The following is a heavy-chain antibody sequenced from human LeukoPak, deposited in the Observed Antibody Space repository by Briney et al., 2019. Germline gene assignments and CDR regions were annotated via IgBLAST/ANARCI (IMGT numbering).Heavy chain of an antibody. CDR3: ARDRYYYYYMDV. V-gene: IGHV1-8*01. J-gene: IGHJ6*03. CDR2: MNANSGNT. D-gene: IGHD1-14*01. Sequence: ASVKVSCKASGYTFTSYDINWVRQAPGQGLEWMGWMNANSGNTGYAQKFQGRVTMTRDTSISTAYMELNSLRVEDTAVYYCARDRYYYYYMDVWGKGTTVTVSS. CDR1: GYTFTSYD.